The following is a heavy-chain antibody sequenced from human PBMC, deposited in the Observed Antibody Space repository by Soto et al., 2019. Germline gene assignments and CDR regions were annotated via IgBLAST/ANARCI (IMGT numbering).Heavy chain of an antibody. CDR3: ARAVITIFGVADAFDI. CDR2: IYSGGDT. Sequence: EVQVVETGGGLIQPGGSLRLSCAASGFTVNTNYMNWVRQAPGKGLEWVSAIYSGGDTYYADSVKGRFTISRDNSKNTLYLQMNSLRAEDTAVYYCARAVITIFGVADAFDIWGQGTMVTVSS. CDR1: GFTVNTNY. V-gene: IGHV3-53*02. D-gene: IGHD3-3*01. J-gene: IGHJ3*02.